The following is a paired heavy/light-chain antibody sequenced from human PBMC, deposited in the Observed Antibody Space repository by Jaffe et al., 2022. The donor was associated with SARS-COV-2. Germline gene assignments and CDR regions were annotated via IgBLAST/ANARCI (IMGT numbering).Heavy chain of an antibody. CDR2: IYPGDSDT. D-gene: IGHD3-10*01. Sequence: EVQLVQSGAEVKRPGESLKISCKGSGYSFTSYWIGWVRQMPGKGLECMGIIYPGDSDTRYSPSFQGQVTISADKSTTTAYLQWSSLEASDTAMYYCARTLLWFGELSHFDYWGQGTLVTVSS. V-gene: IGHV5-51*01. CDR3: ARTLLWFGELSHFDY. CDR1: GYSFTSYW. J-gene: IGHJ4*02.
Light chain of an antibody. CDR2: EGS. V-gene: IGLV2-23*01. J-gene: IGLJ3*02. CDR3: CSYAGSLWV. CDR1: SSDVGSYNL. Sequence: QSALTQPASVSGSPGQSITISCTGTSSDVGSYNLVSWYQQHPGKAPKLMIYEGSKRPSGVSNRFSGSKSGNTASLTISGLQAEDEADYYCCSYAGSLWVFGGGTKLTVL.